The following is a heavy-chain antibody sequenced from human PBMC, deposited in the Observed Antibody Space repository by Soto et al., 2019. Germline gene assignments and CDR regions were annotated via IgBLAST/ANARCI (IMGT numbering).Heavy chain of an antibody. J-gene: IGHJ6*02. D-gene: IGHD3-10*01. CDR1: GYTFTSYG. Sequence: ASVKVSCKASGYTFTSYGISWLRQAPGQGLEWMGWISAYNGNTNYAQKLQGRVTMTTDTSTSTAYMELRSLRSDDTAVYYCASRGSGSYLDYYGMDVWGQGTTVIVSS. V-gene: IGHV1-18*01. CDR2: ISAYNGNT. CDR3: ASRGSGSYLDYYGMDV.